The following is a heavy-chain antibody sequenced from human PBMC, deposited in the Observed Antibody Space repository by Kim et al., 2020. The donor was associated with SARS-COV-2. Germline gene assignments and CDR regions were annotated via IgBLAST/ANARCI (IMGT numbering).Heavy chain of an antibody. CDR1: GFTFSNSA. D-gene: IGHD3-10*01. CDR2: ISGSGGAT. Sequence: GGSLRLSCAASGFTFSNSAMSWVRQAPGKGLQWVSSISGSGGATYYADSVKGRFTISRDNSKNTLYLQMNSLRAEDTAVYYCASGRYGSGYGYFDYWGQGTLVTVSS. V-gene: IGHV3-23*01. J-gene: IGHJ4*02. CDR3: ASGRYGSGYGYFDY.